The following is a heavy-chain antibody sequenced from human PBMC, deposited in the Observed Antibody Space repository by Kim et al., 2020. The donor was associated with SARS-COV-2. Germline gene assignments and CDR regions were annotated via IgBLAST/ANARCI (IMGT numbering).Heavy chain of an antibody. CDR2: ISAYNGNT. Sequence: ASVKVSCKASGYTFTSYGISWVRQAPGQGLEWMGWISAYNGNTNYARKLQGRVTMTTDTSTSTAYMELRSLRSDDTAVYYCARDHYDILTGYMYYFDYWGQGTLVTVSS. CDR3: ARDHYDILTGYMYYFDY. D-gene: IGHD3-9*01. V-gene: IGHV1-18*01. CDR1: GYTFTSYG. J-gene: IGHJ4*02.